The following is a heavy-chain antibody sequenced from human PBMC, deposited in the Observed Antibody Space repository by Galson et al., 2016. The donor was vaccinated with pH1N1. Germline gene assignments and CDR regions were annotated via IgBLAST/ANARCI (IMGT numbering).Heavy chain of an antibody. Sequence: LSLTCTVSGGSISSSIYYWNWIRQPAGKGLEWIGRMYTSGTTTYNPSLESRVAISVDTSKNRFSLRLSSVTAADTAVYFCARDRVALTGIFDYWGQGPLVTVSS. CDR3: ARDRVALTGIFDY. J-gene: IGHJ4*02. V-gene: IGHV4-61*02. CDR2: MYTSGTT. D-gene: IGHD3-10*01. CDR1: GGSISSSIYY.